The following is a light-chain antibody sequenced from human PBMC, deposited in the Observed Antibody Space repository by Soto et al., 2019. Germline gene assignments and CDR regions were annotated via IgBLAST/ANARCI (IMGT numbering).Light chain of an antibody. Sequence: EIVLTQSPGTLSLSPGERATLSCRASHTISSSYLAWYQQKPGQAPRLLMYGISRRATGIPDRFSGSGSGTDFTLTITRLEPEDFAVNYCQEYVTSSPRTFGQGTKVDI. CDR2: GIS. CDR1: HTISSSY. J-gene: IGKJ1*01. CDR3: QEYVTSSPRT. V-gene: IGKV3-20*01.